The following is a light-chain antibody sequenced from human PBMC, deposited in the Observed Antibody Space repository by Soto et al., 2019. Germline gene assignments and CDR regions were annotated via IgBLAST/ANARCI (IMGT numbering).Light chain of an antibody. Sequence: DIQLTQSPSFLSASVGDRVTITCRASQGISSYLAWHQQKPGKAPKLLFYAASTLQIGVPPRFSGSGSGTEFTLTISSLQPEDFATYYCQQLNDYPLTFGGGTKVEIK. J-gene: IGKJ4*01. V-gene: IGKV1-9*01. CDR3: QQLNDYPLT. CDR2: AAS. CDR1: QGISSY.